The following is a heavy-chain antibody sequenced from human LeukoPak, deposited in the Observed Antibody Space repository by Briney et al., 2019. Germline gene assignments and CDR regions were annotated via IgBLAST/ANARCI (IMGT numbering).Heavy chain of an antibody. Sequence: PSGTLSLTCAVSGGSISSGGYSWSWIRQPPGKGLEWIGYIYHSGSTYYNPSLKSRVTISVDRSKNQFSLKLSSVTAADTAVYYCATLTTVKTFDPWGQGTLVTVSS. V-gene: IGHV4-30-2*01. D-gene: IGHD4-11*01. CDR1: GGSISSGGYS. CDR2: IYHSGST. J-gene: IGHJ5*02. CDR3: ATLTTVKTFDP.